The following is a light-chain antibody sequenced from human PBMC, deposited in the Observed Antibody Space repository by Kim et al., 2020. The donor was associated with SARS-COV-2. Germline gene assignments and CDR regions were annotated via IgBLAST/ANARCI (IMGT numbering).Light chain of an antibody. CDR3: QLWDSSSDHRV. CDR2: YDR. V-gene: IGLV3-21*04. CDR1: NIGSKS. J-gene: IGLJ3*02. Sequence: APGKTARITCGENNIGSKSVHWYQQKPGQAPVLVIHYDRDRPSAIPERFSGSNSGNTATLTISRVEAGDEADYYCQLWDSSSDHRVFGGGTQLTVL.